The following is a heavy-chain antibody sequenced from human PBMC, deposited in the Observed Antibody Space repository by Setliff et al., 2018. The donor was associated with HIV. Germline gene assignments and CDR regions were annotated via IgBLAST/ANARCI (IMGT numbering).Heavy chain of an antibody. CDR3: ARAEMATIVAFDI. CDR1: GGSISSGDYY. J-gene: IGHJ3*02. CDR2: IFYTGST. V-gene: IGHV4-30-4*02. D-gene: IGHD5-12*01. Sequence: PSETLSLTCTVSGGSISSGDYYWSWIRQPPGKGLEWIGYIFYTGSTYYNPSFKSRVTISVDTSKNHFSLKLTSVTAADTAVYYCARAEMATIVAFDIWGQGTMVTVSS.